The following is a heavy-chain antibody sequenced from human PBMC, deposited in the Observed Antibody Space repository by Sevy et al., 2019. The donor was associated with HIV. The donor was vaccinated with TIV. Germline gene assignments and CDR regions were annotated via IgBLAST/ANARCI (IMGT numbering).Heavy chain of an antibody. V-gene: IGHV3-7*01. CDR1: GFAFSAYW. Sequence: GGSLRLSCSASGFAFSAYWMVWVRQAPGKGLEWLATINLDGSETFYVDSVKGRFTISRHNPRKSVYLQMTSLSAEDTAVYYCARLFYGSADYWGQGTLVTVSS. CDR2: INLDGSET. J-gene: IGHJ4*02. D-gene: IGHD3-10*01. CDR3: ARLFYGSADY.